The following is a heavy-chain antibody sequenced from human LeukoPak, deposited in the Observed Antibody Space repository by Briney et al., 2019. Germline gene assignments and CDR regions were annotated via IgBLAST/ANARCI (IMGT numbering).Heavy chain of an antibody. Sequence: ASVKVSCKVSGYTLTELSMHWVRQAPGKGLEWMGGFDPEDGETIYAQKFQGRVTMTEDTSTDTAYMELSSLRSEDTAVYYCATDISRDYCDSSGYSNAFDIWGQGTMVTVSS. J-gene: IGHJ3*02. CDR3: ATDISRDYCDSSGYSNAFDI. CDR1: GYTLTELS. CDR2: FDPEDGET. V-gene: IGHV1-24*01. D-gene: IGHD3-22*01.